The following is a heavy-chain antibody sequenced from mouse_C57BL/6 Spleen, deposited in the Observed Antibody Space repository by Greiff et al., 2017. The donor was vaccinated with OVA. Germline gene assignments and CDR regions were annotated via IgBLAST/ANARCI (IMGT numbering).Heavy chain of an antibody. CDR2: IDPSDSYT. D-gene: IGHD2-1*01. CDR1: GYTFTSYW. V-gene: IGHV1-59*01. Sequence: VQLQQPGAELVRPGTSVKLSCKASGYTFTSYWMHWVKQRPGQGLEWIGVIDPSDSYTNYNQKFKGKATLTVDTSSSTAYMQLSSLTSEDSAVYYCARRRIYYGNYVFDYWGQGTTLTVSS. CDR3: ARRRIYYGNYVFDY. J-gene: IGHJ2*01.